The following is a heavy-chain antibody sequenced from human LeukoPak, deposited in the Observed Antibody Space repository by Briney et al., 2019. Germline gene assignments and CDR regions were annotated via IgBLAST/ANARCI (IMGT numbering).Heavy chain of an antibody. CDR3: ARDYVSSGWAATDY. CDR2: ISSSSSYI. CDR1: GFTFSSYS. Sequence: GGSLRLSCAASGFTFSSYSMSWVRQAPGKGLEWVSSISSSSSYIYYADSVKGRFTISRHNAKNSLYLQMNSLRAEDTAVYYCARDYVSSGWAATDYWGQGTLVTVSS. D-gene: IGHD6-19*01. J-gene: IGHJ4*02. V-gene: IGHV3-21*01.